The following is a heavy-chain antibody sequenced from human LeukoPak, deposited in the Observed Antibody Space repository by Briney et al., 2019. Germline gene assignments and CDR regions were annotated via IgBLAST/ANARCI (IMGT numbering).Heavy chain of an antibody. J-gene: IGHJ4*02. V-gene: IGHV1-69*06. D-gene: IGHD2-21*02. CDR3: ARDRSGVTYDFDY. CDR1: GYTFTSYD. CDR2: IIPIFGTA. Sequence: SVKVSCKASGYTFTSYDINWVRQAPGQGLEWMGGIIPIFGTANYAQKFQGRVTITADKSTSTAYMELSSLRSEDTAVYYCARDRSGVTYDFDYWGQGTLVTVSS.